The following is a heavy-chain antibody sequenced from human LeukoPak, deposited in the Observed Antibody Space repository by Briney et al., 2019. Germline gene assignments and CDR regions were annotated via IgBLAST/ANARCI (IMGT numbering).Heavy chain of an antibody. CDR1: GFTFSSYE. CDR3: ARDAANYYDSSGYGFDY. Sequence: GGSLRLSCAASGFTFSSYEMNWVRQAPGKGLEWVSYISSSGSTIHYADSVKGRFTISRDNAKNSLYLQMNSLRAEDTAVYYCARDAANYYDSSGYGFDYWGQGTLVTVSS. D-gene: IGHD3-22*01. J-gene: IGHJ4*02. V-gene: IGHV3-48*03. CDR2: ISSSGSTI.